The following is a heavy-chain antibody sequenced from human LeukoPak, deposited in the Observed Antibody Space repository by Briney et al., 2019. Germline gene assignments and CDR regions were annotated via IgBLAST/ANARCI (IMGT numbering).Heavy chain of an antibody. CDR1: GFTFDDYA. CDR3: AKDMGGDILTGNFDY. CDR2: VSWNSGSI. Sequence: GGSLRLSCAASGFTFDDYAMQWVRHDPGEGREWVLGVSWNSGSIIYAESVKGRFTIPRDKGKNSMYLKINRLTAGDTALYYCAKDMGGDILTGNFDYWGQGTLVTVSS. D-gene: IGHD3-9*01. J-gene: IGHJ4*02. V-gene: IGHV3-9*01.